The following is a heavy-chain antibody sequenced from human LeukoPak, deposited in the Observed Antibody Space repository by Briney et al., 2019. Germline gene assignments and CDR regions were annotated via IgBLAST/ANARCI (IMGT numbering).Heavy chain of an antibody. CDR2: INPNSGGT. D-gene: IGHD3-22*01. Sequence: ASAKVSCKASGYTFTGYYMHWVRQAPGQGLEWMGWINPNSGGTNYAQKFQGRVTMTRDTSISTAYMELSRLRSDDTAVYYCAEARYSSGYYYYVYWGQGTLVTVSS. J-gene: IGHJ4*02. V-gene: IGHV1-2*02. CDR3: AEARYSSGYYYYVY. CDR1: GYTFTGYY.